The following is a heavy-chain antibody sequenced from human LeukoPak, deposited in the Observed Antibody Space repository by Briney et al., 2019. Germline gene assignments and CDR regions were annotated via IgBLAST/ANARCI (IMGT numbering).Heavy chain of an antibody. CDR2: ISYDGSNK. CDR3: ARVATSSSWYYWFDP. Sequence: GGSLTLSCAVSGFTFSSYAMHWVRQAPGQGLEWVAVISYDGSNKYYADSVKGRFTISRDNSKNTLYLQMNSLRAEDTAVYYCARVATSSSWYYWFDPWGQGTLVTVSS. V-gene: IGHV3-30*01. J-gene: IGHJ5*02. D-gene: IGHD6-13*01. CDR1: GFTFSSYA.